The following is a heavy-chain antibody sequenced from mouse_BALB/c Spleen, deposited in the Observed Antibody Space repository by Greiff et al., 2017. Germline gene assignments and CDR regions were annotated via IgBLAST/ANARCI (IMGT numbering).Heavy chain of an antibody. CDR1: GFNIKDYY. CDR2: IDPENGDT. J-gene: IGHJ4*01. CDR3: NAYYYGSSYAMDY. V-gene: IGHV14-4*02. D-gene: IGHD1-1*01. Sequence: EVQLKESGAELVRSGASVKLSCTASGFNIKDYYMHWVKQRPEQGLEWIGWIDPENGDTEYAPKFQGKATMTADTSSNTAYLQLSSLTSEDTAVYYCNAYYYGSSYAMDYWGQGTSVTVSS.